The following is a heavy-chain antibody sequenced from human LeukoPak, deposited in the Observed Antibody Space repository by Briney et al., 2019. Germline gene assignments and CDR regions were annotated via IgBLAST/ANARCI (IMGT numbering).Heavy chain of an antibody. CDR2: INPNSGGT. J-gene: IGHJ4*02. Sequence: ASVKVSCKASGYTFTGYYMHWVRQAPGQGLEWMGWINPNSGGTNYAQKFQGRVTMTGDTSISTAYMELSRLRSDGTAVYYCARLVSTVVTPVDYWGPGTLVTVSS. CDR1: GYTFTGYY. V-gene: IGHV1-2*02. CDR3: ARLVSTVVTPVDY. D-gene: IGHD4-23*01.